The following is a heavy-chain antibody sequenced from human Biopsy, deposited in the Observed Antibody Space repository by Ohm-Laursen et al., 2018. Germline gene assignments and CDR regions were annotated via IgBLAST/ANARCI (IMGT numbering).Heavy chain of an antibody. CDR1: GDTISTYY. J-gene: IGHJ2*01. D-gene: IGHD5-12*01. CDR2: IHYTGHI. Sequence: GTLSLTCTVSGDTISTYYWNWIRQTPGRGLEWIGYIHYTGHIRINPSLNSRATISVDTSKDQFSLKLSSLTAADTAIYYCARNRVDVVKVTTIGWNFDLWGRGTLVTVS. CDR3: ARNRVDVVKVTTIGWNFDL. V-gene: IGHV4-59*08.